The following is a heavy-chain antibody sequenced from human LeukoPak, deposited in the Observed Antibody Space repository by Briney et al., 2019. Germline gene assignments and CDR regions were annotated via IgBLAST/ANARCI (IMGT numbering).Heavy chain of an antibody. CDR1: GFTFSRFA. D-gene: IGHD3-10*01. J-gene: IGHJ2*01. CDR2: ISDDGDHK. CDR3: ARDGRRFRAGINCYFDL. Sequence: GGSLRLSCTTSGFTFSRFAFHYVRQAPGKGLEGIAVISDDGDHKYYADSVKGRFSISRDNSNNTLFLQMNSLTTQDTAVYYCARDGRRFRAGINCYFDLWGRGTRVSVSS. V-gene: IGHV3-30*04.